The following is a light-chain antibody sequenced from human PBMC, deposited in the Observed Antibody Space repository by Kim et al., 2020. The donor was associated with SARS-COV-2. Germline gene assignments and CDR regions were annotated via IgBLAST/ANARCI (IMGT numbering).Light chain of an antibody. J-gene: IGLJ1*01. CDR3: SSYTSANTDV. Sequence: GQSITISCTGTSSDIGGYDYVSWYKQHPGKAPKLMIYDVTERPSGVSNRFSGSKSGNTASLIISGLQAEDEGDYYCSSYTSANTDVFGAGTKVTVL. V-gene: IGLV2-14*03. CDR2: DVT. CDR1: SSDIGGYDY.